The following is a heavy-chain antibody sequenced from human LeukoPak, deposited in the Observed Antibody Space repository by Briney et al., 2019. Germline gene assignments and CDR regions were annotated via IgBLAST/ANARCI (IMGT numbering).Heavy chain of an antibody. D-gene: IGHD3-9*01. J-gene: IGHJ3*02. CDR3: ARDRRGVFGDILTGSAFDI. V-gene: IGHV1-18*01. CDR1: GYTFTSYG. CDR2: ISAYNGNT. Sequence: ASVKVSCKASGYTFTSYGISWVRQAPGQGLEWMGWISAYNGNTNYAQKLQGRVTMTTDTSTSTAYMELRSLRSDDTAVYYCARDRRGVFGDILTGSAFDIWGQGTMVTVPS.